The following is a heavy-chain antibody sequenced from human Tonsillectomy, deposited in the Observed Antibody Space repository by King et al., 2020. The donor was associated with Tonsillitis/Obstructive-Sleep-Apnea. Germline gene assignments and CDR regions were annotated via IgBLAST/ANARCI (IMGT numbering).Heavy chain of an antibody. CDR2: INHSGST. D-gene: IGHD2-2*02. J-gene: IGHJ4*02. V-gene: IGHV4-34*01. CDR3: ARGTGEDIVLVPAAIHFDY. Sequence: VQLQQWGAGLLKPSETLSLTCAVYGGSFNGYYWSWIRQPPGKGLEWIGEINHSGSTNYNPSLKSRVTISVDTSKNQFSLKLSSVTAADTAVYYCARGTGEDIVLVPAAIHFDYWGQGTLVTVSS. CDR1: GGSFNGYY.